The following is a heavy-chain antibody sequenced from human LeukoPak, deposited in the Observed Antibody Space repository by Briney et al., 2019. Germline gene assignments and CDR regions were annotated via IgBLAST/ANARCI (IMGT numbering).Heavy chain of an antibody. Sequence: GGSLRLSCTASGFTFGDYAMSWVRQAPGKGLEWVGFIRSKAYGGTTEYAASVKGRFTISRDDSKSIAYLQMNSLKTEDTAVYYCTRADYVWGSYRPYYYYMDVWGKGTTVTISS. CDR3: TRADYVWGSYRPYYYYMDV. V-gene: IGHV3-49*04. CDR2: IRSKAYGGTT. CDR1: GFTFGDYA. J-gene: IGHJ6*03. D-gene: IGHD3-16*02.